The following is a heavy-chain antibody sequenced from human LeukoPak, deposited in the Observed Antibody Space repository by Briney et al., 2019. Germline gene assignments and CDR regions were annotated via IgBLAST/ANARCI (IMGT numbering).Heavy chain of an antibody. J-gene: IGHJ4*02. Sequence: SETLSLTCAVYGGSFSGYYWSWIRQPPGKGLEWIGEIDHSGSTNYNPSLKSRVTISVDTSKNQFSLKLSSVTAADTAVYYCARRRLEILWGSYRYPPYYFDYWGQGTLVTVSS. CDR3: ARRRLEILWGSYRYPPYYFDY. CDR1: GGSFSGYY. CDR2: IDHSGST. D-gene: IGHD3-16*02. V-gene: IGHV4-34*01.